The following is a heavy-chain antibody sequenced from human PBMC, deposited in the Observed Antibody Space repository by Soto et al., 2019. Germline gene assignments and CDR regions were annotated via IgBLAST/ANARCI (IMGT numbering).Heavy chain of an antibody. Sequence: QVQLVQSGAEVKKPGASVKVSCKASGYTFTSYAMHWVRQAPGQRLEWMGWINAGNGNTKYSQKFQGRVTITRDTSASTAYMERSSLRSEDTAVYYCARDELRYGGLGGFDPWGQGTLVTVSS. CDR2: INAGNGNT. CDR3: ARDELRYGGLGGFDP. CDR1: GYTFTSYA. J-gene: IGHJ5*02. V-gene: IGHV1-3*01. D-gene: IGHD3-10*01.